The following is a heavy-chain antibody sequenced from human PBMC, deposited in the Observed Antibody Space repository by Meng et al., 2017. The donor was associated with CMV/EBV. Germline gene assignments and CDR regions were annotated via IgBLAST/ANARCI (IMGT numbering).Heavy chain of an antibody. CDR3: ARVWDSGWDY. V-gene: IGHV4-34*01. J-gene: IGHJ4*02. CDR1: GGSFSGYY. D-gene: IGHD3-22*01. Sequence: QVQLQPWGAGRVKPSETLSLTCAVYGGSFSGYYWSWIRQPPGKGLEWIGEINHSGSTNYNPSLKSRVTISVDTSKNQFSLKLSSVTAADTAVYYCARVWDSGWDYWGQGTLVTVFS. CDR2: INHSGST.